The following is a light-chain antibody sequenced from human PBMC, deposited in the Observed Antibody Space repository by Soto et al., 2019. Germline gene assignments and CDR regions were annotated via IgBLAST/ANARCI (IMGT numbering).Light chain of an antibody. V-gene: IGKV1-39*01. CDR1: QSISSF. Sequence: DIQMTQSPFSLSASVGDRVSITCRASQSISSFLTWYQQKPGKAPKLLIYDTSSLQSGVPSRFSGSGSGTDFTLTISSLRPEDFATYYFQQSYSPPITFGQGTRLEIK. CDR3: QQSYSPPIT. CDR2: DTS. J-gene: IGKJ5*01.